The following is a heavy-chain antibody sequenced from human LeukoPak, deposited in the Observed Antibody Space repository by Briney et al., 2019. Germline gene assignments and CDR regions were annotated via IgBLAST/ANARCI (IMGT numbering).Heavy chain of an antibody. Sequence: GGSLRLSCAASGFTFSSYSMNWVRQAPGKGLEWVSSVSSSSSYIYYADSVKGRFTISRDNAKNSLYLQMNSLRAEDTAVYYCARDGVLFTIFGAEDLWGQGTTVTVSS. V-gene: IGHV3-21*01. J-gene: IGHJ6*02. CDR3: ARDGVLFTIFGAEDL. D-gene: IGHD3-3*01. CDR2: VSSSSSYI. CDR1: GFTFSSYS.